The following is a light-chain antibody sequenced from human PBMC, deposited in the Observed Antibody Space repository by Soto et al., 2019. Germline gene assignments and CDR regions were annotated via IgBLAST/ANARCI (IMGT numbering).Light chain of an antibody. J-gene: IGKJ3*01. CDR3: QQRYTLIT. Sequence: EIVLRQSPATLSMSPGERATLSCRASQNIDNFLVWYQQKPGQAPRLLIYDASKRATGIPARFSGSGSGTDFTLTISILEPEDFAVYYWQQRYTLITFGPGTKVDIK. CDR1: QNIDNF. V-gene: IGKV3-11*01. CDR2: DAS.